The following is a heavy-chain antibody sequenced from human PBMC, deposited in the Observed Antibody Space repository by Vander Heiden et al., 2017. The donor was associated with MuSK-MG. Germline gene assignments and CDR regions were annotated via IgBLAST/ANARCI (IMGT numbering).Heavy chain of an antibody. CDR1: GSIVSSYS. CDR2: IYNGGGT. Sequence: EVQLVESGGGLTQPVGSLRLSCAASGSIVSSYSMSWVRQAPGKGLEWVSIIYNGGGTYYADSVQGRFTISRDNSKNTLYFQMNRLSAEDTAVYYCARAPRSASHVYNMDVWGQGTTVTVSS. CDR3: ARAPRSASHVYNMDV. D-gene: IGHD1-1*01. V-gene: IGHV3-53*01. J-gene: IGHJ6*02.